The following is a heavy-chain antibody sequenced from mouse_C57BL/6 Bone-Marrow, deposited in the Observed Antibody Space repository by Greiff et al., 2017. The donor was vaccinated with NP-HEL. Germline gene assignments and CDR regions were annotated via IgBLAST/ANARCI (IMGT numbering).Heavy chain of an antibody. CDR1: GYAFSSSW. D-gene: IGHD1-1*01. CDR2: IYPGDGDT. CDR3: ARLFTTVVGEAMDY. Sequence: QVQLKQSGPELVKPGASVKISSKASGYAFSSSWMNWVKQRPGKGLEWIGRIYPGDGDTNYNGKFKGKATLTADKSSSTAYMQLSSLTSEDSAVYFCARLFTTVVGEAMDYWGQGTSVTVSS. J-gene: IGHJ4*01. V-gene: IGHV1-82*01.